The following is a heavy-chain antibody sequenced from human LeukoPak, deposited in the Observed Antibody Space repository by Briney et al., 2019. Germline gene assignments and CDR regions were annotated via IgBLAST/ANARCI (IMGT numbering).Heavy chain of an antibody. CDR2: INAGNGNT. CDR1: GYTFTGYY. Sequence: GASVKVSCKASGYTFTGYYMHWVRQAPGQRLEWMGWINAGNGNTKYSQEFQGRVTITRDTSASTAYMELSSLRSEDMAVYYCARERIYRNWFDPWGQGTLVTVSS. D-gene: IGHD2-15*01. CDR3: ARERIYRNWFDP. J-gene: IGHJ5*02. V-gene: IGHV1-3*03.